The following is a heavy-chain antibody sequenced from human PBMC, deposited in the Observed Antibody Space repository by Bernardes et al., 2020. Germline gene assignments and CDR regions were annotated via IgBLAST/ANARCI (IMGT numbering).Heavy chain of an antibody. Sequence: GGSLRLSCAASGFTFSSYSMNWVRQAPGKGLEWVSYISSSSSTIYYADSVKGRFTISRDNAKNSLYLQMNSLRDEDTAVYYCARDGSVFESRLRLYFDYWGQGTLVTVSS. CDR2: ISSSSSTI. CDR1: GFTFSSYS. CDR3: ARDGSVFESRLRLYFDY. D-gene: IGHD3-10*01. J-gene: IGHJ4*02. V-gene: IGHV3-48*02.